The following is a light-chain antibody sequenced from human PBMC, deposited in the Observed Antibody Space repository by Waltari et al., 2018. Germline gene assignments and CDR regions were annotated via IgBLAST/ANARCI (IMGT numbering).Light chain of an antibody. CDR3: CSYAGVSTWV. J-gene: IGLJ3*02. CDR1: SSDVG. Sequence: QSALTQPASVSASPGQSITISCTGTSSDVGKAPKLIIYEVTKRPSGTSTRFSGSKSGNTASLTLSGLQAEDEADYFCCSYAGVSTWVFGGGTKLTVL. V-gene: IGLV2-23*02. CDR2: EVT.